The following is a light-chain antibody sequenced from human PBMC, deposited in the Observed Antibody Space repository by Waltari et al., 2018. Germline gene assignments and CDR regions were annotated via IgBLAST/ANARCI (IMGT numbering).Light chain of an antibody. CDR3: QAGCHGTWV. Sequence: QLVLTQSPSASASLGASARPTCTLDSGHSSNIIAWHQQQPEKGTRYLRKVDSDGSHSKGDGNPDRYSVSGSGSERYLTIASVQSEGEADDCCQAGCHGTWVFGGGTKLTVL. V-gene: IGLV4-69*01. CDR1: SGHSSNI. CDR2: VDSDGSH. J-gene: IGLJ3*02.